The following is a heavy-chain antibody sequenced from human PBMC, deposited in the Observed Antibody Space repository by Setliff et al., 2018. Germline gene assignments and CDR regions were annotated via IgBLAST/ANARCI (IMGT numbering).Heavy chain of an antibody. D-gene: IGHD3-10*01. Sequence: ASVKVSCKTSGYTFTNYGITWVRQAPGQGPEWMGIINIGGGSASYAQKFQDRVTMTRDTSTSTVYLEVTSLRPEDTAVYYCARAGMASLHRKGVFEHWGQGALVTVSS. CDR3: ARAGMASLHRKGVFEH. J-gene: IGHJ4*02. CDR2: INIGGGSA. CDR1: GYTFTNYG. V-gene: IGHV1-46*01.